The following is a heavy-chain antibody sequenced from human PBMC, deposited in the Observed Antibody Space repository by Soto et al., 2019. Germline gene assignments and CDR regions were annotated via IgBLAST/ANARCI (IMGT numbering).Heavy chain of an antibody. CDR2: ISGGGDNT. D-gene: IGHD6-13*01. CDR3: AKGEAVAGTEFDY. J-gene: IGHJ4*02. V-gene: IGHV3-23*01. Sequence: GALRLSCAASGFTFSSYAMSWVRQAPGKGLEWVSTISGGGDNTYYADSVKGRFTISRDNSKNTLFLQMNSLRGEDTAIYYCAKGEAVAGTEFDYWGQGALVTVSS. CDR1: GFTFSSYA.